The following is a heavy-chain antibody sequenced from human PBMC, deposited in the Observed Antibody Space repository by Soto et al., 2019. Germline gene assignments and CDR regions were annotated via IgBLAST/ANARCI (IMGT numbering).Heavy chain of an antibody. Sequence: DVQLLESGGGLVQPGGSLKLSCVASGFSFNKYAMIWVRQAPGKGQEWVSGITGSGSSIQYTASVKGRFTISRDNAKNSLYLQMNSLRAEDTAVYYCARAQGAIAAAGTNYWGQGTLVTVSS. CDR1: GFSFNKYA. D-gene: IGHD6-13*01. V-gene: IGHV3-21*02. J-gene: IGHJ4*02. CDR3: ARAQGAIAAAGTNY. CDR2: ITGSGSSI.